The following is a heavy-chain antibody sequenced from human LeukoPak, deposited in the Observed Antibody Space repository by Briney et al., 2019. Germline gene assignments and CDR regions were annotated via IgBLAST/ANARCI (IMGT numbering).Heavy chain of an antibody. CDR1: GFTFSDYY. CDR2: ITSSDNTI. CDR3: ARDGGTSGWYVFDY. D-gene: IGHD6-19*01. Sequence: GGSLRLSCAASGFTFSDYYISWIRQAPGKGLEWVSYITSSDNTIYYADSVKGRFTISRDNAKNSLYLQMNSLRAEDTAVYYCARDGGTSGWYVFDYWGQGTLVTVSS. J-gene: IGHJ4*02. V-gene: IGHV3-11*04.